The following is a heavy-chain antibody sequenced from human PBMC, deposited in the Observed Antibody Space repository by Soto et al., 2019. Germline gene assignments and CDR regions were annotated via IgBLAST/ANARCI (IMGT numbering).Heavy chain of an antibody. Sequence: GASVKVSCKASGYTSTSYGISWVRQAPGQGLEWMGWISAYNGNTNYAQKLQGRVTMTTDTSTSTAYMELRSLRSDDTAVYYCAREGVVPAARYYYYMDVWGKGTTVTVSS. CDR2: ISAYNGNT. D-gene: IGHD2-2*01. CDR1: GYTSTSYG. V-gene: IGHV1-18*01. J-gene: IGHJ6*03. CDR3: AREGVVPAARYYYYMDV.